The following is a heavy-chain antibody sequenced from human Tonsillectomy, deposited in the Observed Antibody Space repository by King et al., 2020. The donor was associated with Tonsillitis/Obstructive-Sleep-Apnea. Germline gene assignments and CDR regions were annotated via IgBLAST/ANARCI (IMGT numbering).Heavy chain of an antibody. CDR3: ARDLIGGNYYDRSGPTATLFYYGMDV. J-gene: IGHJ6*02. CDR2: IWYDGSNK. D-gene: IGHD3-22*01. V-gene: IGHV3-33*01. Sequence: VQLVESGGGVVQPGRSLRLSCAASGFTFSSYGMHWVRQAPGKGLEWVAVIWYDGSNKYYADSVKGRFTISRDNSKNTLYLQMNSLRAEDTAVYYCARDLIGGNYYDRSGPTATLFYYGMDVWGQGPPVTVSS. CDR1: GFTFSSYG.